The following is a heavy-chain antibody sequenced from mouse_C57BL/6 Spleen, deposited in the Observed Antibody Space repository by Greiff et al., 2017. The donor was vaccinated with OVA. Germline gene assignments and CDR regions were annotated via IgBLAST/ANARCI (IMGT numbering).Heavy chain of an antibody. CDR1: GFTFSSYT. J-gene: IGHJ3*01. Sequence: EVQLVESGGGLVKPGGSLKLSCAASGFTFSSYTMSWVRQTPEKRLEWVATISGGGGNTYYPDSVKGRFTISRDNAKNTLYLQMSSLRSEDTALYYCARPPLYYGSSYPAWFAYWGQGTLVTVSA. V-gene: IGHV5-9*01. CDR3: ARPPLYYGSSYPAWFAY. CDR2: ISGGGGNT. D-gene: IGHD1-1*01.